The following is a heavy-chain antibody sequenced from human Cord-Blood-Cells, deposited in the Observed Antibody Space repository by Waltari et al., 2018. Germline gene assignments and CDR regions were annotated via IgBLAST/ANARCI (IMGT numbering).Heavy chain of an antibody. J-gene: IGHJ5*02. Sequence: QVQLQESGPGLVKPSETLSLTCTVSGGSLSSYYWRWFRQPPGKGLEWIGYIYYSGSTNYNPSLKSRVTISVDTSKNQFSLKLSSVTAADTAVYYCARSPITMVRGVIGWFDPWGQGTLVTVSS. CDR2: IYYSGST. D-gene: IGHD3-10*01. CDR1: GGSLSSYY. CDR3: ARSPITMVRGVIGWFDP. V-gene: IGHV4-59*01.